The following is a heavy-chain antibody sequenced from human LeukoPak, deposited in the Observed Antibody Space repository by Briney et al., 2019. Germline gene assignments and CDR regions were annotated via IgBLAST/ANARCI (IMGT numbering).Heavy chain of an antibody. CDR3: ARGSVAGRDYYYMDV. V-gene: IGHV1-18*01. J-gene: IGHJ6*03. Sequence: ASVKVSCKASGYTFTSYDINWVRQAPGQGLEWMGWVGGNSAYTNSAQKLQDRVTMTTDTTTNTAYMELRSLRSDDTAVYYCARGSVAGRDYYYMDVWGKGTTVTVS. CDR2: VGGNSAYT. D-gene: IGHD2-15*01. CDR1: GYTFTSYD.